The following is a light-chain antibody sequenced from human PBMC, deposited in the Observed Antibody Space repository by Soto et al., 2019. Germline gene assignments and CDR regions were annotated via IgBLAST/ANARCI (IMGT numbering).Light chain of an antibody. V-gene: IGKV3-11*01. CDR2: DAS. CDR1: QSVSSY. CDR3: QQRSAYT. Sequence: EIVLTQSPATLSLYPGERATLSCRASQSVSSYLAWYQQKPGQAPRLLIYDASNRATGIPARFSGSGSGTDFTLTISSLELEDFAVYYCQQRSAYTFGQGTKLEIK. J-gene: IGKJ2*01.